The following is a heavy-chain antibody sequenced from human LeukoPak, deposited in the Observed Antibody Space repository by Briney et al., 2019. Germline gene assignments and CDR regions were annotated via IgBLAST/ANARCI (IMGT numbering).Heavy chain of an antibody. J-gene: IGHJ3*02. V-gene: IGHV3-48*03. CDR3: AGVIYYTSDAFDI. CDR2: ISSSSSTM. CDR1: GFSFSSSD. Sequence: GGSLRLSCAASGFSFSSSDMNWVRPAPGKGLEWVSYISSSSSTMYYADSVKGRFTISRDNAKSTLYLQMNSLRVEDTAVYYCAGVIYYTSDAFDIWGQGTMVTVSS. D-gene: IGHD3-22*01.